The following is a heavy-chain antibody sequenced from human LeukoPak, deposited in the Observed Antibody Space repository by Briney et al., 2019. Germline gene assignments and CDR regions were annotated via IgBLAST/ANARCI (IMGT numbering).Heavy chain of an antibody. CDR2: IYYSGST. D-gene: IGHD7-27*01. CDR1: GGSFSGYY. Sequence: SETLSLTCAVYGGSFSGYYWSWIRQPPGKGLEWIGYIYYSGSTNYNPSLKSRVTISVDTSKNQFSLKLSSVTAADTAVYYCARDLGDAFDIWGQGTMVTVSS. V-gene: IGHV4-59*01. CDR3: ARDLGDAFDI. J-gene: IGHJ3*02.